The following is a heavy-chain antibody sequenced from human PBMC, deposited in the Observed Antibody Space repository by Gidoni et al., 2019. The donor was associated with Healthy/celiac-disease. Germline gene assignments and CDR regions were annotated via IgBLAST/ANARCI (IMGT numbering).Heavy chain of an antibody. V-gene: IGHV3-21*01. D-gene: IGHD3-16*01. Sequence: EVQLVESGGGLVKPGGSLRLSCAAFGFTFSSYSMNWVRQAPGKGLEWVSSISSSSSYIYYADSVKGRFTISRDNAKNSLYLQMNSLRAEDTAVYYCATLSWAPLDYWGQGTLVTVSS. CDR2: ISSSSSYI. J-gene: IGHJ4*02. CDR1: GFTFSSYS. CDR3: ATLSWAPLDY.